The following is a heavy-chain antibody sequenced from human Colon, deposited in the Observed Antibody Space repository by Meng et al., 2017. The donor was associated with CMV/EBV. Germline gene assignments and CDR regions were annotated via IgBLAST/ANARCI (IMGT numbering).Heavy chain of an antibody. CDR2: IYSDVSIT. D-gene: IGHD6-19*01. Sequence: GESLKISCAASGFTFSTYWMHWVRQAPGKGLVWVSRIYSDVSITNYADSVKGRFTISRDNAKNTLYLQMNSLRAEDSAVYYCARQNDSSGRFYDYWGQGTLVTVSS. J-gene: IGHJ4*02. CDR1: GFTFSTYW. CDR3: ARQNDSSGRFYDY. V-gene: IGHV3-74*01.